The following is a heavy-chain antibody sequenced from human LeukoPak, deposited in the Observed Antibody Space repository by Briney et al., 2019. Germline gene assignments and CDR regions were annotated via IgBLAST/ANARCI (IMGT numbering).Heavy chain of an antibody. J-gene: IGHJ4*02. CDR2: ISGSGGST. V-gene: IGHV3-23*01. CDR3: AREFRGFGY. CDR1: GFTFSSYA. Sequence: PGGSLRLSCAASGFTFSSYAMCWVRQAPGKGLEWVSAISGSGGSTYYAESVKGRFTISRDNSKNTLYLQMNSLRSEDTAVYYCAREFRGFGYWGQGTLVTVSS.